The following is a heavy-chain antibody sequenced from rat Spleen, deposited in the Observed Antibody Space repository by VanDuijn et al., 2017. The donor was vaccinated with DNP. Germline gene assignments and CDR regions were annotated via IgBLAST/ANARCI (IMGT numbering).Heavy chain of an antibody. V-gene: IGHV5S10*01. CDR1: GFTFSDYN. D-gene: IGHD1-11*01. CDR3: AGQGTTGNPYWYFDF. J-gene: IGHJ1*01. Sequence: EVQLVESGGGLVQPGRSLKLSCAASGFTFSDYNMAWVRQAPKKGLEWVATIIYDGSRTYYRDSVKGRFTISRDNAKSTLYLKMDSLRSEDTATYYCAGQGTTGNPYWYFDFWGPGTMVTVSS. CDR2: IIYDGSRT.